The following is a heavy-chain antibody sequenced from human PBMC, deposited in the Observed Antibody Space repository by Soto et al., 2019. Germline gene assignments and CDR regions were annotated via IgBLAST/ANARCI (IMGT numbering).Heavy chain of an antibody. D-gene: IGHD2-2*01. CDR3: ARGPCSSTSCYAFYYYYYMDV. J-gene: IGHJ6*03. Sequence: PSENLSITSAVYGGSFSGYYWSWIRQPPGKGLEWIGEINHSGSANYNPSLKSRVTISVDTSKNQFSLKLSSVTAADTAVYYCARGPCSSTSCYAFYYYYYMDVWGKGTTVTVSS. V-gene: IGHV4-34*01. CDR1: GGSFSGYY. CDR2: INHSGSA.